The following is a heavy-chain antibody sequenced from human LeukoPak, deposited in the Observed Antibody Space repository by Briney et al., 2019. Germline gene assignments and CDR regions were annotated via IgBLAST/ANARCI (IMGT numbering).Heavy chain of an antibody. D-gene: IGHD3-22*01. CDR2: INHSGST. CDR3: ASPELTSGYYRGSFDY. CDR1: GGSFSGYY. Sequence: SETLSPTCAVYGGSFSGYYWSWIRQPPGKGLEWIGEINHSGSTNYNPSLKSRVTISVDTSKNQFSLKLSSVTAADTAVYYCASPELTSGYYRGSFDYWGQGTLVTVSS. J-gene: IGHJ4*02. V-gene: IGHV4-34*01.